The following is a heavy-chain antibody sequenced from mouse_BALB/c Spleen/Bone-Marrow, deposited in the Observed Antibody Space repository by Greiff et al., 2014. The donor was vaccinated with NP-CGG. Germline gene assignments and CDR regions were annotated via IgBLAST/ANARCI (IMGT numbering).Heavy chain of an antibody. Sequence: LVKTGASVKISCKASGYSFTGYYIHWVKQSHGKSLEWIGYISCYNGATSYNQKFKGMATLTVDTSSSTAYMQSNSLTSEDSAVYYCARGGYGSTFYFDYWGQGTTLTVSS. CDR2: ISCYNGAT. J-gene: IGHJ2*01. D-gene: IGHD1-1*01. CDR1: GYSFTGYY. CDR3: ARGGYGSTFYFDY. V-gene: IGHV1S34*01.